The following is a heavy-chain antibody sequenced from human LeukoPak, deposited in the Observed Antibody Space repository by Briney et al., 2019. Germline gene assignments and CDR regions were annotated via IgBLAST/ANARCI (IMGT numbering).Heavy chain of an antibody. J-gene: IGHJ4*02. CDR2: IYSDGST. D-gene: IGHD6-6*01. V-gene: IGHV3-53*04. CDR1: GVSVSNNY. CDR3: AREGLATRRAYDY. Sequence: GGSLRLSCAASGVSVSNNYMSWVRQAPGKGLEWVSVIYSDGSTYYADSVKGRFTISRHMSKNTLYIQMNSLRAEDTAVYYCAREGLATRRAYDYWGQGTLVTVSS.